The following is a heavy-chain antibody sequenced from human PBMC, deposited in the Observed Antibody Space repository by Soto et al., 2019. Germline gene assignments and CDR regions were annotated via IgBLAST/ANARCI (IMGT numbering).Heavy chain of an antibody. J-gene: IGHJ4*02. CDR2: ISSSSSTI. CDR1: GFTFSSYS. V-gene: IGHV3-48*01. D-gene: IGHD2-2*01. CDR3: ARGGRGGFCNSVNCFYYFDS. Sequence: PGGSLRLSCAASGFTFSSYSMNWVRQAPGKGLEWVSYISSSSSTIYYADSVKGRFTISRDNAKNSLYLQMDSLRAEDTAVYYCARGGRGGFCNSVNCFYYFDSWGPGTLVTVSS.